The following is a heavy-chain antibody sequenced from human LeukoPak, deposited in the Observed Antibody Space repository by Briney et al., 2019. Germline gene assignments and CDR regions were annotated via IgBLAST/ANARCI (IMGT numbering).Heavy chain of an antibody. CDR2: VNGRGATT. Sequence: GGSLRLSCAASGFASGFTFSDYAVSWVRQAPGKGPEWVASVNGRGATTYYADSVRGRFTISRDNSKNTVYLQMISLGADDTAVYYCAKVAGSSGYYPEYWGQGTLVTVSS. CDR3: AKVAGSSGYYPEY. D-gene: IGHD3-22*01. CDR1: GFTFSDYA. V-gene: IGHV3-23*01. J-gene: IGHJ4*02.